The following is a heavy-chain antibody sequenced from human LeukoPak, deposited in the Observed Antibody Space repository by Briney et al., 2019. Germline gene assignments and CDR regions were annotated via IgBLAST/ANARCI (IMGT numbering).Heavy chain of an antibody. CDR1: GGSISSYY. CDR3: ARAHYYDSSGYPTTAFGI. Sequence: SETLSLTCTVSGGSISSYYWSWIRQPPGKGLEWIGYIYYSGSTNYNPSLKSRVTISVDTSKNQFSLKLSSVTAADTAVYYCARAHYYDSSGYPTTAFGIWGQGTMVTVSS. CDR2: IYYSGST. V-gene: IGHV4-59*01. D-gene: IGHD3-22*01. J-gene: IGHJ3*02.